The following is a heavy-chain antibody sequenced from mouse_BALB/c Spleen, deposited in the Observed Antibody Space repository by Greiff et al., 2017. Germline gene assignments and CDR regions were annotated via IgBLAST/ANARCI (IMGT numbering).Heavy chain of an antibody. J-gene: IGHJ4*01. V-gene: IGHV1-14*01. CDR3: ARYYDYDLYYAMDY. Sequence: VQLQQSGPELVKPGASVKMSCKASGYTFTSYVMHWVKQKPGQGLEWIGYINPYNDGTKYNEKFKGKATLTSDKSSSTAYMELSSLTSEDSAVYYCARYYDYDLYYAMDYWGQGTSVTVSS. CDR2: INPYNDGT. CDR1: GYTFTSYV. D-gene: IGHD2-4*01.